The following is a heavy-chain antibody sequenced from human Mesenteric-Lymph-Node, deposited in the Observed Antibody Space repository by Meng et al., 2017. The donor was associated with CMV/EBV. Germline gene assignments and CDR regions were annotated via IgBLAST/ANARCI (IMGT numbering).Heavy chain of an antibody. J-gene: IGHJ6*02. CDR2: IRSSGSTI. V-gene: IGHV3-48*04. CDR1: GFTFSSYA. CDR3: ARESARDYYYYGMDV. Sequence: GESLKISCAASGFTFSSYAMHWVRQAPGKGLEWVSYIRSSGSTIYYPDSVKGRFTISRDNAKNSMYQKMNSLRAEDTAVYYCARESARDYYYYGMDVWGQGTTVTVSS.